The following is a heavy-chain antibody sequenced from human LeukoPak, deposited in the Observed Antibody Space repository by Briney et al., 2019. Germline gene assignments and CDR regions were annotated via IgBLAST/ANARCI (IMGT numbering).Heavy chain of an antibody. CDR2: ISGSGVGT. V-gene: IGHV3-23*01. J-gene: IGHJ4*02. CDR3: AKLALTMMLVRSYFDY. CDR1: GFTFNNYA. D-gene: IGHD3-22*01. Sequence: GGSLRLSCAASGFTFNNYAMSWVRQAPGKGLEWVSGISGSGVGTYYADSVKGRFTISRDNSKNTVYLQMSSLRAEDTAVYFCAKLALTMMLVRSYFDYWGQGTLVTVSS.